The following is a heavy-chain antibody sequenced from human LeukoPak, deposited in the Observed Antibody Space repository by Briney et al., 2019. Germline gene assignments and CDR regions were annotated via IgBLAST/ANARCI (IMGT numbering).Heavy chain of an antibody. CDR3: ARGLPGDYYYYYMDV. D-gene: IGHD3-10*01. J-gene: IGHJ6*03. V-gene: IGHV4-59*01. CDR1: GGSISSYY. CDR2: IYYSGST. Sequence: PSETLSLTCTVSGGSISSYYWSWIWQPPGKGLEWIGYIYYSGSTNYNPSLKSRVTISVDTSKNQFSLKLSSVTAADTAVYYCARGLPGDYYYYYMDVWGKGTTVTISS.